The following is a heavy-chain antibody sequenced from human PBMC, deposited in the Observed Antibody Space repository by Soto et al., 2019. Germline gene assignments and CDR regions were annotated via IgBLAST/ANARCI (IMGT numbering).Heavy chain of an antibody. V-gene: IGHV3-53*01. CDR1: GFTVSSNY. CDR3: ASWGYSSGWRRFDY. CDR2: IYSGGST. Sequence: PGGSLRLSCAASGFTVSSNYMSWVRQAPGKGLEWVSVIYSGGSTYYADSVKGRFTISRDNSKNTLYLQMNSLRAEDTAVYYCASWGYSSGWRRFDYWGQGTLVTVSS. D-gene: IGHD6-19*01. J-gene: IGHJ4*02.